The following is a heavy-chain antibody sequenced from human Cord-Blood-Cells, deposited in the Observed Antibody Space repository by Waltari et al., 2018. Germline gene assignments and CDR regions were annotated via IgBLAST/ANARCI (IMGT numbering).Heavy chain of an antibody. J-gene: IGHJ4*02. V-gene: IGHV2-5*02. CDR2: IYWDDDK. CDR1: GFSLSTSGVG. CDR3: ARKIAAAYAAATFDY. D-gene: IGHD6-13*01. Sequence: QITLKESGPTLVKPTQTLTLTCTFSGFSLSTSGVGVGWIRQPPGKALEWLALIYWDDDKRYSPSLKSRLTITKDTSKNQVVLTMTNMDPVDTATYYCARKIAAAYAAATFDYWGQGTLVTVSS.